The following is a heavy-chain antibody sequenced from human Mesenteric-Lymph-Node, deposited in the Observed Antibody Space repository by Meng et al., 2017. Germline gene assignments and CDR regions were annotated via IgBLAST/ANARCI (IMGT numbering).Heavy chain of an antibody. D-gene: IGHD2-21*01. CDR3: ASFDHIPRRNYFDY. Sequence: VQLQDAVPRLVRPSQTLSLTCTVSGGSISSGGYYWSWIRQHPGKGLEWIGYIHSSGSTYYNPSLRSRLTISVDTSKNQFSLNLNSMTAADTAVYYCASFDHIPRRNYFDYWGQGTLVTVSS. CDR1: GGSISSGGYY. CDR2: IHSSGST. J-gene: IGHJ4*02. V-gene: IGHV4-30-4*08.